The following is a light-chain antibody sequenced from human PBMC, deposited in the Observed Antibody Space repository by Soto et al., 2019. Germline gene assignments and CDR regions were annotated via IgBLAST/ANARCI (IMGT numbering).Light chain of an antibody. CDR1: SSNIGAGYD. Sequence: QAVVTQPPSVSGAPGQRVTISCTGSSSNIGAGYDVHWYQQFPGTGPKLLIYDNNKRPPGIPDRFSGSKSGTSATLGIAGLQTGDEADYYCGTWDNSLSEVVFGGGTKLTVL. CDR2: DNN. CDR3: GTWDNSLSEVV. J-gene: IGLJ2*01. V-gene: IGLV1-51*01.